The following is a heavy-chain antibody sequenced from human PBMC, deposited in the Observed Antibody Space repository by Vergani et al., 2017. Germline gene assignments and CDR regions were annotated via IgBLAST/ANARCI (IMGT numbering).Heavy chain of an antibody. J-gene: IGHJ4*02. CDR3: AKAGYYDSSGYYWPYFDY. V-gene: IGHV3-23*01. CDR2: ISGSGGST. CDR1: GFTFSSYA. Sequence: EVQLLESGGGLVQPGGSLRLSCAASGFTFSSYAMSWVRQAPGKGLEWVSAISGSGGSTYYADSVKGRFTISRDNSKNTLYLQMNSLRAEDTAVYYCAKAGYYDSSGYYWPYFDYWDQGTLVTVSS. D-gene: IGHD3-22*01.